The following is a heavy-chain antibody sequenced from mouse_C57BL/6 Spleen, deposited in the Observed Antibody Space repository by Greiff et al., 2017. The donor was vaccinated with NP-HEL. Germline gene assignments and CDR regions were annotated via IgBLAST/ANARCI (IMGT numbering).Heavy chain of an antibody. J-gene: IGHJ2*01. Sequence: QVQLQQPGAELVRPGSSVKLSCKASGYTFTSYWMDWVKQRPGQGLEWIGNIYPSDSETHYNQKFKNKATLTVDKSSSTAYMQLSSLTSEDSAVYYCARGGHYFDYWGQGTTLTVSS. V-gene: IGHV1-61*01. CDR1: GYTFTSYW. CDR2: IYPSDSET. CDR3: ARGGHYFDY.